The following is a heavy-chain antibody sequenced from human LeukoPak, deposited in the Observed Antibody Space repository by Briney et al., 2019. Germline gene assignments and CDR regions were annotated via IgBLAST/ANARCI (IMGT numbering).Heavy chain of an antibody. D-gene: IGHD3-16*01. Sequence: GGSLRLSCAASGFNFRKYWMLWVRQVPGKGLVWVSEINPDGDYSGHSNSVRGRFTISRDNAKNTLYLQMTSLSAEDTAVYYCARSLGDWGQGTLVSVSS. CDR3: ARSLGD. CDR2: INPDGDYS. V-gene: IGHV3-74*01. J-gene: IGHJ4*01. CDR1: GFNFRKYW.